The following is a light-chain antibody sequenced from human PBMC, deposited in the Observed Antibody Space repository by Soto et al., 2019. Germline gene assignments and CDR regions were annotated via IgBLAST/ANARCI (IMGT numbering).Light chain of an antibody. CDR1: QSVSSY. CDR3: QQRSNWPPSIT. V-gene: IGKV3-11*01. Sequence: EIVLTQSPATLSLSPGERATLSCRASQSVSSYLAWYQQKPGQAPRLLIYDASNRATGIPARFSGSGSGTDFTITISSLEPEDFAVYYCQQRSNWPPSITFGQGTRLEMK. CDR2: DAS. J-gene: IGKJ5*01.